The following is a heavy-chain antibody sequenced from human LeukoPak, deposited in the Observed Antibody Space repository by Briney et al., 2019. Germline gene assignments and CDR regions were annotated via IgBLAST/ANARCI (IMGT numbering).Heavy chain of an antibody. Sequence: GGSLRLSCAASGFTFSSYGMSWVRQAPGKGLEWVSVISGSGGSTYYADSVKGRFTISRDNFKNTLYLQMNSLRAEDTAVYYCAKDRDSGYEALDYWGQGTLVTVSS. J-gene: IGHJ4*02. V-gene: IGHV3-23*01. D-gene: IGHD5-12*01. CDR2: ISGSGGST. CDR1: GFTFSSYG. CDR3: AKDRDSGYEALDY.